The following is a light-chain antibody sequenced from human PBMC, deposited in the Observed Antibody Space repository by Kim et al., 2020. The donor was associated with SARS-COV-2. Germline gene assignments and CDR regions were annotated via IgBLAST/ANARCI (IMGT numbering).Light chain of an antibody. Sequence: SPGDKAAITCRASHRISSSDLAGYQQKHGHAPRRLIYGAASRATGIPEAFSGSRSGAEYTLTISRLEPQDFAVDFCRQYSSSPIAFGQGTRLEIK. CDR3: RQYSSSPIA. CDR1: HRISSSD. J-gene: IGKJ5*01. CDR2: GAA. V-gene: IGKV3-20*01.